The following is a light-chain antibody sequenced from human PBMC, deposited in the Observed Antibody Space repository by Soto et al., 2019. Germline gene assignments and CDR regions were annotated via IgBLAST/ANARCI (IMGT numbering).Light chain of an antibody. CDR1: SSDVGGYNY. CDR3: CSYAGFYSVV. CDR2: AVG. V-gene: IGLV2-11*01. Sequence: QSALTQPRSVYGSPGQSVTISCTGTSSDVGGYNYVSWYQHHPGKAPKLMTYAVGQRPSGVPDRFSGSKSGNTASLTISGLQAEDEADYYCCSYAGFYSVVFGGGTKLTVL. J-gene: IGLJ2*01.